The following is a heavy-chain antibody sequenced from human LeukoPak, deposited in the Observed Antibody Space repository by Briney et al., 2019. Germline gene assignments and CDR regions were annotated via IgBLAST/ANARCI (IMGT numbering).Heavy chain of an antibody. CDR2: ISGSDDGT. J-gene: IGHJ4*02. Sequence: GGSLRLSCAASGFTFSTYAMSWVRQIPGKGLEWVSAISGSDDGTYYADSVKGRFTISRDNSKNTLYLQMNSLRAEDTAVYYCAKSYGSGSYETIFDYWGQGTLVTVSS. CDR1: GFTFSTYA. V-gene: IGHV3-23*01. D-gene: IGHD3-10*01. CDR3: AKSYGSGSYETIFDY.